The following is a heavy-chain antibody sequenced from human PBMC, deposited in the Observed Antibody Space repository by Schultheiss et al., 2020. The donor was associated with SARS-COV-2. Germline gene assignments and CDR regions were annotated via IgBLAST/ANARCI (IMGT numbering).Heavy chain of an antibody. CDR2: IAAMGT. CDR3: AKVPIIILLPAFFDY. V-gene: IGHV3-23*01. CDR1: GFTFSSYA. J-gene: IGHJ4*02. D-gene: IGHD3-10*01. Sequence: GESLKISCAASGFTFSSYAMSWVRQAPGKGLEWVATIAAMGTFYTDSVKGRFTISRDNSQNTLYLQMHSLRAEDTALYYCAKVPIIILLPAFFDYWGQGTLVTVSS.